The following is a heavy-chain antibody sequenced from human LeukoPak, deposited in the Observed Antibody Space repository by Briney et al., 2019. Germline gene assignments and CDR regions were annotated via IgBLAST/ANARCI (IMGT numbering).Heavy chain of an antibody. CDR3: ARGGITMVRGAHTV. J-gene: IGHJ6*02. CDR1: GGSFSGYY. Sequence: PSETLSLTCAVYGGSFSGYYWSWIRQPPGKGLEWIGEINHSGSTNYNPSLKSRVTISVDTSKNQFSLKLSSVTAADTAVYYCARGGITMVRGAHTVWGQGTTVTVSS. D-gene: IGHD3-10*01. V-gene: IGHV4-34*01. CDR2: INHSGST.